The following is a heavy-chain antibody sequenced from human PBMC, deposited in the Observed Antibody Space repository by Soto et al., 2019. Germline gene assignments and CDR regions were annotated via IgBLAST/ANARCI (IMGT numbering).Heavy chain of an antibody. J-gene: IGHJ4*01. V-gene: IGHV4-59*01. Sequence: LSLTCTVSGGSIRNVYWSWIRQAPGKGLEWIGFIFHSGNAKYNPSLKSRVTISVDTSKNQFSLSLDSVTAADTAVYFCARAHAPTLPFDSWGQGTLVTVSS. CDR3: ARAHAPTLPFDS. CDR2: IFHSGNA. CDR1: GGSIRNVY. D-gene: IGHD2-15*01.